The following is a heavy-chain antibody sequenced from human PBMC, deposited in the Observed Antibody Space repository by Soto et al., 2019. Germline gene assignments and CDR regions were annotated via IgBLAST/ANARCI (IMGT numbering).Heavy chain of an antibody. CDR2: IYYSGGT. V-gene: IGHV4-61*05. CDR3: ARGNSFGSGIGYSDH. D-gene: IGHD3-10*01. Sequence: PSETLSLTCTVSGGSISSSTYYWGWMRQPPGKGLEWIGYIYYSGGTKYSPSLKSRVTISVDTSKNQFSLKLRSVTAADTAIYYCARGNSFGSGIGYSDHWGQGAQVTVSS. J-gene: IGHJ4*02. CDR1: GGSISSSTYY.